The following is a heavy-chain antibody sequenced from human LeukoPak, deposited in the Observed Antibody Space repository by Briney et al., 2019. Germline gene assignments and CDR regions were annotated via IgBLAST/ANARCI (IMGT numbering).Heavy chain of an antibody. D-gene: IGHD3-22*01. CDR2: ISYDGSNK. J-gene: IGHJ5*02. CDR1: GFTFSSYG. CDR3: ATWGYS. Sequence: GGSLRLSCAASGFTFSSYGMHWVRQAPGKGLEWVAVISYDGSNKYYADSVKGRFTISRDNSKNTLYLQMNSLRAEDTAVYYCATWGYSWGQGTLVTVSS. V-gene: IGHV3-30*03.